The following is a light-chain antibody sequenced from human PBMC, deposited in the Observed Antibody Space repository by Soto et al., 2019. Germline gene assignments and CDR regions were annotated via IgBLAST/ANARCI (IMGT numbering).Light chain of an antibody. V-gene: IGKV1-39*01. Sequence: GDRVTITCRASQTISNNLNWYQQKLGTAPKFLIRAASSLQSGVPSRFSGSGSGTDFTLTISSLQPDDFATYYCQQTHTFPITFGQGTRLEIK. CDR1: QTISNN. CDR3: QQTHTFPIT. J-gene: IGKJ5*01. CDR2: AAS.